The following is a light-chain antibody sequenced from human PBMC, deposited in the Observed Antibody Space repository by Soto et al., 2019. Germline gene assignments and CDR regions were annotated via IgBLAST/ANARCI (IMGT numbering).Light chain of an antibody. CDR1: SSDVAGYNY. CDR2: DVS. V-gene: IGLV2-11*01. Sequence: QSALTQPRSVSGSPGQSVTISCTGTSSDVAGYNYVSWYQQHPGKAPKLMSYDVSKRPSGVPDRFSGSKSGNTASLTISGLQAEDEADYYCCSYAGSYTFVVFGGGTKLTVL. CDR3: CSYAGSYTFVV. J-gene: IGLJ2*01.